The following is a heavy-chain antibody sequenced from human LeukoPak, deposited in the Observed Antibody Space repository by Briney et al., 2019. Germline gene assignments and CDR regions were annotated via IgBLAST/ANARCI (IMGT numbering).Heavy chain of an antibody. J-gene: IGHJ4*02. CDR3: ARQGNPHDYGGNPDY. V-gene: IGHV5-51*01. CDR1: GYSFTSYW. CDR2: IYPGDSDT. Sequence: GESLKISCKGSGYSFTSYWIGWVCQMPGKGLEWMGIIYPGDSDTRYSPSFQGQVTISADKSISTAYLQWSSLKASDTAMYYCARQGNPHDYGGNPDYWGQGTLVTVSS. D-gene: IGHD4-23*01.